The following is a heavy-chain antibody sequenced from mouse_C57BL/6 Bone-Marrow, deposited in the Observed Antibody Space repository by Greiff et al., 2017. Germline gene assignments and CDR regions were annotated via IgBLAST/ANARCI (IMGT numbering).Heavy chain of an antibody. Sequence: EVQLQQSGAELVRPGASVKLSCTASGFNIKDDYMHWVKQRPEQGLEWIGWLDPENGDTEYASKFQGKATITADTSSNTAYLQLSSLTSEDTAVYYCTTDDYDKMAWFAYWGQGTLVTVSA. J-gene: IGHJ3*01. CDR2: LDPENGDT. D-gene: IGHD2-4*01. V-gene: IGHV14-4*01. CDR3: TTDDYDKMAWFAY. CDR1: GFNIKDDY.